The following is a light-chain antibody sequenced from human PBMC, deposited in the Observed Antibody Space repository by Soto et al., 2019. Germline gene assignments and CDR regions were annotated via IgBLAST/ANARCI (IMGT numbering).Light chain of an antibody. CDR3: GTWDTTQSVYV. J-gene: IGLJ1*01. CDR1: SSNIGNNF. V-gene: IGLV1-51*01. Sequence: QSVLTQPPSVSAAPGQTVSISCSGSSSNIGNNFVSWYQHLPGTAPKLLILANDKRPSGIPDRFSGSKSDTSATLGIIALQTGDEADYYCGTWDTTQSVYVFGTGTKVTVL. CDR2: AND.